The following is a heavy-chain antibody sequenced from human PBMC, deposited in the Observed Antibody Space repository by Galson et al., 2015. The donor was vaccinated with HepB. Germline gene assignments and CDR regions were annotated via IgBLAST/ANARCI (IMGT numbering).Heavy chain of an antibody. CDR1: GGSISSYY. CDR3: ARALSGPPYYYYGMDV. D-gene: IGHD3-3*01. Sequence: ETLSLTCTVSGGSISSYYWSWIRQPPGKGLEWIGNMYYSGSTNYSPSLKSRVTISVDTSKKQVSLKLSSVTAADTAVYYCARALSGPPYYYYGMDVWGQGTTVTVSS. V-gene: IGHV4-59*01. J-gene: IGHJ6*02. CDR2: MYYSGST.